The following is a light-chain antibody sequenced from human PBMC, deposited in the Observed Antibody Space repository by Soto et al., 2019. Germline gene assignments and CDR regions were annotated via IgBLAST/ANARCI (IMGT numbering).Light chain of an antibody. CDR3: LQDNNYPWT. CDR2: GAS. Sequence: AIQRTQSPSSLSAYVGDRVTISCRASQAIRNDLGLYQQKPGKAPNLLIYGASSLESGVPSRLSGSGPGPEFTLTFRRLKPADFASYYCLQDNNYPWTLGQGTKVEI. J-gene: IGKJ1*01. V-gene: IGKV1-6*01. CDR1: QAIRND.